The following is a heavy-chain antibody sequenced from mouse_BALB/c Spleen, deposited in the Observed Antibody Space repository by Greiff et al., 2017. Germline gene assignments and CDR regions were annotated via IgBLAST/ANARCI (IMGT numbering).Heavy chain of an antibody. CDR2: ISNGGGST. CDR3: ARHERTTAPFAY. V-gene: IGHV5-12-2*01. Sequence: LVGSGGGLVQPGGSLKLSCAASGFTFSSYTMSLVRQTPEKRLEWVAYISNGGGSTYYPDTVKGRFTISRDNAKNTLYLQMSSLKSEDTAMYYCARHERTTAPFAYWGQGTTLTVSS. J-gene: IGHJ2*01. CDR1: GFTFSSYT. D-gene: IGHD1-2*01.